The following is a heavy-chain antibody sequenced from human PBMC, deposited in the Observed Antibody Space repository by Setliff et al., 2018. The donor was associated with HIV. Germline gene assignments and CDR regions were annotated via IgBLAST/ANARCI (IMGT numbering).Heavy chain of an antibody. D-gene: IGHD3-16*02. V-gene: IGHV3-23*01. CDR2: ISSGGDT. CDR1: GFTFNTYS. CDR3: AKAGGGIVYFYYMDV. J-gene: IGHJ6*03. Sequence: GGSLRLSCAASGFTFNTYSMNWVRQAPGKGLEWVSTISSGGDTYYGDSVKGRFTISRDNSKNTLSLQLNSLRAEDSAVYYCAKAGGGIVYFYYMDVWGEGTTVTVSS.